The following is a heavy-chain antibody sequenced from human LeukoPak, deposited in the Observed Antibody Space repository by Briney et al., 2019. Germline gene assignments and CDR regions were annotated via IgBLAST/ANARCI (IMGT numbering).Heavy chain of an antibody. J-gene: IGHJ4*02. D-gene: IGHD3-22*01. V-gene: IGHV3-33*01. CDR1: GFTLSSYG. CDR3: ARDYDSSGYSRLHFDY. Sequence: PGGSLRLSCGASGFTLSSYGMPWVPQAPGKGVEWVAVIWYDGSNKYYADSVKGRFTISRDNSKNTLYLQMNSLRAEDTAVYYCARDYDSSGYSRLHFDYWGQGTLVTVSS. CDR2: IWYDGSNK.